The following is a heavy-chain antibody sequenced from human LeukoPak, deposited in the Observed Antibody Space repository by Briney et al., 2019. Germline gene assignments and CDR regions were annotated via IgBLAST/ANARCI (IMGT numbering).Heavy chain of an antibody. Sequence: ASVKVSCKPSGYTFTSYYMHWVRQAPGQGLEWMGIINPSGGSTSYAQKFQGRVTMTRDTSTSTVYMELSSLRSEDTAVYYSARDGIRYSSTIRPGSGGKVRAFDIWGQGTMVTVSS. J-gene: IGHJ3*02. CDR1: GYTFTSYY. CDR2: INPSGGST. CDR3: ARDGIRYSSTIRPGSGGKVRAFDI. V-gene: IGHV1-46*01. D-gene: IGHD2-2*01.